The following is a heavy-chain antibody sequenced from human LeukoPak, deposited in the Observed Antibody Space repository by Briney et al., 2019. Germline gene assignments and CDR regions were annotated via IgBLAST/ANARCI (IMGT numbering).Heavy chain of an antibody. V-gene: IGHV3-9*01. CDR3: ARGDPYYYYYYMDV. CDR2: ISWNSGSI. D-gene: IGHD2-21*01. CDR1: GFTFDNYA. J-gene: IGHJ6*03. Sequence: GGSLRLSCAASGFTFDNYAMHWVRQAPGKGLEWVSGISWNSGSIGYADSVKGRFTISRDNSKNTLYLQMNSLRAEDTAVYYCARGDPYYYYYYMDVWGKGTTVTVSS.